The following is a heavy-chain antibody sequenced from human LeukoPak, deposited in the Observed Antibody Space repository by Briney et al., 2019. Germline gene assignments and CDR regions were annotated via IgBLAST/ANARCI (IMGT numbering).Heavy chain of an antibody. V-gene: IGHV4-34*01. J-gene: IGHJ4*02. CDR2: INHSGST. Sequence: PSETLSLTCAVYGGSFSGYYWSWIRQPPGKGLEWIGEINHSGSTNYNPSLKSRVTISVDTSKNQFSLKLSSVTAADTAVYYCARVAQPRYSSGWYGRRGGPKKYYFDYWGQGTLVTVSS. CDR3: ARVAQPRYSSGWYGRRGGPKKYYFDY. D-gene: IGHD6-19*01. CDR1: GGSFSGYY.